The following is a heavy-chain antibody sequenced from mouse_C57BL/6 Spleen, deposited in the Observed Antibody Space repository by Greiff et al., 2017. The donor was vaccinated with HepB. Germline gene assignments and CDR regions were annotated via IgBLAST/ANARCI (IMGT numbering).Heavy chain of an antibody. D-gene: IGHD4-1*01. CDR3: ARDTGTHAMDY. CDR1: GYSFTSYY. CDR2: IYPGSGNT. Sequence: QVQLQQSGPELVKPGASVKISCKASGYSFTSYYIHWVKQRPGQGLEWIGWIYPGSGNTKYNEKFKGKATLTADTSSSTAYMQLSSLTSEDSAVYYCARDTGTHAMDYWGQGTSVTVSS. J-gene: IGHJ4*01. V-gene: IGHV1-66*01.